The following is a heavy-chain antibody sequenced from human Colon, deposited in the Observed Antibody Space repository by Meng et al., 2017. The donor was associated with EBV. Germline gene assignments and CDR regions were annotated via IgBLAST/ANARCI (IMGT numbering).Heavy chain of an antibody. CDR3: ARVPTTGYKDH. V-gene: IGHV4-34*01. Sequence: QVLHNRLGPGLLKPSEPLSLTCTVNGGSFSGYVWSWVRQPPGKGMEWIGEVSHPGSANYNPSLKSRVTISVDASEKQFSLRLTSVTAADSAVYYCARVPTTGYKDHWGQGTLVTVSS. CDR2: VSHPGSA. J-gene: IGHJ4*02. D-gene: IGHD3-9*01. CDR1: GGSFSGYV.